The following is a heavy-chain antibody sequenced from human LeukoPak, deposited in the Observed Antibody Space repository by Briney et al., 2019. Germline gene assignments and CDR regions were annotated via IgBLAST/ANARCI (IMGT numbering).Heavy chain of an antibody. CDR2: NNYSGRI. Sequence: PSETLSLTYSVSGSSISSSSDYWGWIRQPPGKGLEWIGNNNYSGRIYYNLSLKSRVTMSVYTSKNQFSLKLSSVTAADTAVYYCAICRKFYSDSSGYCNYFDYWGQGTLVTVSS. V-gene: IGHV4-39*01. J-gene: IGHJ4*02. CDR3: AICRKFYSDSSGYCNYFDY. D-gene: IGHD3-22*01. CDR1: GSSISSSSDY.